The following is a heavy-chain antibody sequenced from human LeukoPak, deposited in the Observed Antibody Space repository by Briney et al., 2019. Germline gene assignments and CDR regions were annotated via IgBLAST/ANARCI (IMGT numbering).Heavy chain of an antibody. CDR1: EFTVSSNY. V-gene: IGHV3-53*01. D-gene: IGHD6-19*01. J-gene: IGHJ6*03. Sequence: GGSLRLSCAASEFTVSSNYMSWVRQAPGKGLEWVSVIYSGGSTYYADSVKGRFTISRDNSKNTLYLQMNSLRAEDTAVYYCARDHGSGWQPHNYYYYYYMGVWGKGTTVTVSS. CDR2: IYSGGST. CDR3: ARDHGSGWQPHNYYYYYYMGV.